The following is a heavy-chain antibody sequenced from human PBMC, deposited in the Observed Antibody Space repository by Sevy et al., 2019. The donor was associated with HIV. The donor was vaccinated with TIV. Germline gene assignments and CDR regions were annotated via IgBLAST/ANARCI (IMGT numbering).Heavy chain of an antibody. CDR3: VRASHAYYYDSNHWFDP. V-gene: IGHV1-18*01. J-gene: IGHJ5*02. CDR2: ISAYSGNT. D-gene: IGHD3-22*01. Sequence: ASVKVSCKASGYTFIMYGISWVRQAPGQGLEWMGGISAYSGNTNYAQKFQGRVTMSTDTSTSTAYMELRSLRSDDTAVYYCVRASHAYYYDSNHWFDPWGQGTLVTVSS. CDR1: GYTFIMYG.